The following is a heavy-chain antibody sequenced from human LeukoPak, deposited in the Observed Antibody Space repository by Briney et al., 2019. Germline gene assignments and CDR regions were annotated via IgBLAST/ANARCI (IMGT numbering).Heavy chain of an antibody. CDR3: ARGQYFA. Sequence: PGGSLRLSCAASGFTFSSYGMHWVRQAPGKGLEWVANIKQDGSEKYYVDSVKGRFTISRDNAKNSLYLQMNSLRAEDTAVYYCARGQYFAWGQGTLVTVSS. J-gene: IGHJ5*02. CDR2: IKQDGSEK. V-gene: IGHV3-7*01. CDR1: GFTFSSYG. D-gene: IGHD3-9*01.